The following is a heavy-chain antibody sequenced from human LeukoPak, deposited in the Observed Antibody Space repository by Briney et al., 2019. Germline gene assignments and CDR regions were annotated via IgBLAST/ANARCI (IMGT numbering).Heavy chain of an antibody. J-gene: IGHJ6*02. CDR1: GFTFTTSW. Sequence: GGSLRLSCAASGFTFTTSWMHWFRQAPGKGLVWVSRIESDGTSTTYADSVKGRFTISRDNSKNTLYLQMISLRAEDTAVYYCAKDTCSGGSCYYYYGMDVWGQGTTVTVSS. CDR2: IESDGTST. D-gene: IGHD2-15*01. CDR3: AKDTCSGGSCYYYYGMDV. V-gene: IGHV3-74*01.